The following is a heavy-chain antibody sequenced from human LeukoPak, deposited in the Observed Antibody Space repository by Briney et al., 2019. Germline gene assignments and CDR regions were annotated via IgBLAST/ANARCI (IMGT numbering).Heavy chain of an antibody. CDR3: AGLDSATNAFDI. CDR1: GGSIGSSSYY. Sequence: SETLSLTCTVSGGSIGSSSYYWGWIRQPPGKGLEWIGSIYYSGSTYYNPSLKSRVTISVDTSKNQFSLKLSSVTAADTAVYYCAGLDSATNAFDIWGQGTMVTVSS. J-gene: IGHJ3*02. V-gene: IGHV4-39*01. CDR2: IYYSGST.